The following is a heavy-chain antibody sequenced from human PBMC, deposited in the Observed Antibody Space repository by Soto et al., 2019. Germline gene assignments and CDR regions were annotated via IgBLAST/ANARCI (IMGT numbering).Heavy chain of an antibody. D-gene: IGHD3-22*01. J-gene: IGHJ4*02. CDR3: ARHTYYYDSSGYYFDY. Sequence: QLQLQESGPGLVKPSETLSLTCTVSGGSISSSSYYWGWIRQPPGKGLEWIGSIYYSGSTYYNPSLKSRVTISVDTSKNQFSLKLSSVTAADTAVYYCARHTYYYDSSGYYFDYWGQGTLVTVSS. CDR2: IYYSGST. V-gene: IGHV4-39*01. CDR1: GGSISSSSYY.